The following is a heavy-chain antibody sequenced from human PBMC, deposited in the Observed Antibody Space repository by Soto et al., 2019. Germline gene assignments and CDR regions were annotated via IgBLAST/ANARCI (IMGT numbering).Heavy chain of an antibody. CDR2: ISGSGGST. Sequence: PGGSLRLSCAASGFTFSSYAMSWVRQAPGKGLEWVSAISGSGGSTYYADSVKGRFTISRDNSKNTLYLQMNSLRAEDTAVYYCAKHGYEAGSYRYKEARDAFDIWGQGTMVTVSS. V-gene: IGHV3-23*01. D-gene: IGHD3-16*02. CDR3: AKHGYEAGSYRYKEARDAFDI. J-gene: IGHJ3*02. CDR1: GFTFSSYA.